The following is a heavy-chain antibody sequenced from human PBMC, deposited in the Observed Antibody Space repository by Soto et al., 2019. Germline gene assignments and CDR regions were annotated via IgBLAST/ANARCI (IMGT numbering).Heavy chain of an antibody. V-gene: IGHV1-18*01. Sequence: QVQLVQSGAEVKQPGASVKVSCKTSGYTFTSYHISWVRQAPGQGLEWMGWISTYNTNTNYEKKFQGRVTMTTDTLTSTAHMELRSLRSDDTAEYYFARDTPPTDYWGQATLVTVSS. CDR3: ARDTPPTDY. CDR1: GYTFTSYH. CDR2: ISTYNTNT. J-gene: IGHJ4*02.